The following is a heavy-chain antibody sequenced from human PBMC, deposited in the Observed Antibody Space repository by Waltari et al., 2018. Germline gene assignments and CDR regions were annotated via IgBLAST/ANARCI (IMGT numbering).Heavy chain of an antibody. D-gene: IGHD6-13*01. CDR1: GGSISSYY. CDR3: ARVGDSSSWYIQH. Sequence: QVQLQESGPGLVKPSETLSLTCTVSGGSISSYYWSWIRQPPGKGLEWIGYIYYSGSTNYNPALKSRVTISVDTSKNQFSLKLSSVTAADTAVYYCARVGDSSSWYIQHWGQGTLVTVSS. CDR2: IYYSGST. J-gene: IGHJ1*01. V-gene: IGHV4-59*01.